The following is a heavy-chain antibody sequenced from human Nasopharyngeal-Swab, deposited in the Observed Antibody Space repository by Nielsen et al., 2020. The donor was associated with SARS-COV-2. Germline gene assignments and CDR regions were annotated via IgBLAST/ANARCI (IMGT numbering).Heavy chain of an antibody. D-gene: IGHD3-3*01. CDR1: GFTFGSYT. V-gene: IGHV3-48*04. Sequence: GESLKISCEASGFTFGSYTMNWVRQAPGKGLEWVSYISSSGTTTYYADSVKGRFTISRDNAKNTLYLQMNSLRAEDTAVYYCARDLVGFLEWLSKSHYDVWGQGTTVTVSS. J-gene: IGHJ6*02. CDR3: ARDLVGFLEWLSKSHYDV. CDR2: ISSSGTTT.